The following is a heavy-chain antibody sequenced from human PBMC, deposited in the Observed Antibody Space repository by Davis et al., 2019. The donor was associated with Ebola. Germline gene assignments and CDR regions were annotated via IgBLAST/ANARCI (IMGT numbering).Heavy chain of an antibody. J-gene: IGHJ5*02. Sequence: ASVKVSCKASGYTFTSYAMHWVRQAPGQRLEWMGWINAGNGNTKYSQKFQGRVTITRDTSASTAYMELSSLRSEDTAVYYCARDAYSSSVEGWFDPWGQGTLVTVSS. CDR3: ARDAYSSSVEGWFDP. CDR1: GYTFTSYA. V-gene: IGHV1-3*01. D-gene: IGHD6-13*01. CDR2: INAGNGNT.